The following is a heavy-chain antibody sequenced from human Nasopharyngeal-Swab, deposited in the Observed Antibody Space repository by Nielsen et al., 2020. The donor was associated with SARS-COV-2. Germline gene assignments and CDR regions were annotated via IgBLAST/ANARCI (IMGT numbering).Heavy chain of an antibody. Sequence: LKISCAASGFTFSSYAMHWVRQAPGQGLEWVAVISYDGSNKYYADSVKGRFTISRDNSKNTLYLQMNSLRAEDTAVYYCARALWGSYYYGMDVWGQGTTVTVSS. V-gene: IGHV3-30*04. CDR3: ARALWGSYYYGMDV. D-gene: IGHD7-27*01. J-gene: IGHJ6*02. CDR1: GFTFSSYA. CDR2: ISYDGSNK.